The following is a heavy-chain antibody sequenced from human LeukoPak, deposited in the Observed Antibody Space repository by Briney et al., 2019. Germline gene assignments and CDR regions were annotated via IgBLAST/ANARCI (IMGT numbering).Heavy chain of an antibody. D-gene: IGHD6-19*01. V-gene: IGHV1-8*01. Sequence: ASVKVSFKASGYTFTSYDINWVRQATGQGLEWMGWMNPNSGNTGYAQKFQGRVTMTRNTSISTAYMELSSLRSEDTAVYYCALRSPSGWAGTYGAFDIWGQGTMVTVSS. J-gene: IGHJ3*02. CDR1: GYTFTSYD. CDR2: MNPNSGNT. CDR3: ALRSPSGWAGTYGAFDI.